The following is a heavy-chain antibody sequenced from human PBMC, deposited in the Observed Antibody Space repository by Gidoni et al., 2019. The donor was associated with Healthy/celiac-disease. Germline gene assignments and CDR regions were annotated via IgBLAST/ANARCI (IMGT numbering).Heavy chain of an antibody. CDR2: IYYSGST. V-gene: IGHV4-39*01. CDR3: ARHVQHTNWFDP. Sequence: QLQLQESGPGLVKPSETLSLTCTVSGGSISSSSYYWGWIRQPPGKGLEWIGSIYYSGSTYYNPSLKSRVTISVDTSKNQFSLKLSSVTAADTAVYYCARHVQHTNWFDPWGQGTLVTVSS. J-gene: IGHJ5*02. D-gene: IGHD6-13*01. CDR1: GGSISSSSYY.